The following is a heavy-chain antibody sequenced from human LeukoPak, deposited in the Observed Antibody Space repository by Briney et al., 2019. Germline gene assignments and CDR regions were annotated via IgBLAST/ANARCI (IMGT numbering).Heavy chain of an antibody. Sequence: PSQTLSLTCTVSGGSMSSGFYYWSRIRQHPGKGLEWIAYIYYNGITYYNPSLKSRVTISVDTSKNQFSLRLSSVTAADTAIYYCARGDSGGYYNFDYWGQGTLVTISS. J-gene: IGHJ4*02. CDR3: ARGDSGGYYNFDY. V-gene: IGHV4-31*03. D-gene: IGHD3-22*01. CDR2: IYYNGIT. CDR1: GGSMSSGFYY.